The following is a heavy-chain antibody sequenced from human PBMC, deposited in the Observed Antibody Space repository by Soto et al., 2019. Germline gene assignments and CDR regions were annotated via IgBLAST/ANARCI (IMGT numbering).Heavy chain of an antibody. CDR3: TTKDY. CDR1: GYSLSGSS. J-gene: IGHJ4*02. V-gene: IGHV3-73*02. CDR2: IRAKANNYAT. Sequence: EVQLVESGGGLVQPGGSLKLSCVAAGYSLSGSSIHWVRQASGKGLEWLGRIRAKANNYATSYAASVNGRFTIFRDDSKNTAYLQMNSLKIEDTGVYYCTTKDYWGRGSLVTVSS.